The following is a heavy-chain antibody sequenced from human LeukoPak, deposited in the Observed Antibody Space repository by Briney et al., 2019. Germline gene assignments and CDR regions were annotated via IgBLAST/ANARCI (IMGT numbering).Heavy chain of an antibody. Sequence: GASVQVSCKTSGYSFTSYYIHWVRQAPRQEREWMGIINPSGGSTTYAQKFQGRLTMASDTSTRTVYMELSSLSSEDTAMYYCARSSAYYNEADIWGQGTMVTVSS. D-gene: IGHD1-26*01. CDR1: GYSFTSYY. V-gene: IGHV1-46*01. CDR2: INPSGGST. J-gene: IGHJ3*02. CDR3: ARSSAYYNEADI.